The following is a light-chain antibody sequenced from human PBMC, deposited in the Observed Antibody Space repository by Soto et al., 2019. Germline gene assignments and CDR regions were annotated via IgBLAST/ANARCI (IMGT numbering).Light chain of an antibody. J-gene: IGKJ2*01. CDR3: QQFNSDPYT. CDR1: QGISSA. CDR2: DAS. Sequence: AIQLTQSPSSLSASVGDRVTITCRASQGISSALAWYQQKPGTAPKFLIYDASNLESGVPSRFSGSGSGTDFTLTISSRQPEDFATYYCQQFNSDPYTFGQGTKLEIK. V-gene: IGKV1-13*02.